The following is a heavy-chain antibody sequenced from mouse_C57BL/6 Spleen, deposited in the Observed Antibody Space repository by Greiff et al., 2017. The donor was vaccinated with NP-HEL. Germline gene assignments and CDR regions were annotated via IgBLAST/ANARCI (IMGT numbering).Heavy chain of an antibody. CDR2: LYPGDGDT. CDR1: GYAFSSSW. CDR3: ARLTGTAY. J-gene: IGHJ3*01. D-gene: IGHD4-1*01. Sequence: QVQLQQSGPELVKPGASVKISCKASGYAFSSSWMNWVKQRPGKGLEWIGRLYPGDGDTNYNGKFKGKATLTEDKSSSTAYMQLSSLTSEDSAVYFCARLTGTAYWGQGTLVTVSA. V-gene: IGHV1-82*01.